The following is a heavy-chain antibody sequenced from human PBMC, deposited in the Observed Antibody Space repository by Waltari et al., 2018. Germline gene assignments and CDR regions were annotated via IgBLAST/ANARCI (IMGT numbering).Heavy chain of an antibody. Sequence: HVQLQESGPGLVKPSETLSLTCTVSGDFLSDAHWTWIRPAPGKGLGWIAYLRNTGGTKCTPSLQSRVTISADTSKKQFSLRLTSVTAADTAVYYCARLPTKYYDSIGWGFFDQWGQGILVTVSP. CDR1: GDFLSDAH. D-gene: IGHD3-22*01. CDR3: ARLPTKYYDSIGWGFFDQ. CDR2: LRNTGGT. J-gene: IGHJ4*02. V-gene: IGHV4-59*08.